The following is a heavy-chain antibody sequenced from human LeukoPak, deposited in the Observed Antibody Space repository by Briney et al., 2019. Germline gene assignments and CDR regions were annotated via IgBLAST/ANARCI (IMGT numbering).Heavy chain of an antibody. Sequence: PGGSLTLSCAASGFTFSSYGRPWVRQAPGKGLEWVAFMWHDGSNKYYADSVKGRFTISRDNSKNTVYLQMNSLRVEDTAVYYCARNFYGGVTWDSAFVYGGQGTLVTVSS. J-gene: IGHJ4*02. V-gene: IGHV3-33*01. CDR2: MWHDGSNK. CDR3: ARNFYGGVTWDSAFVY. CDR1: GFTFSSYG. D-gene: IGHD3-3*01.